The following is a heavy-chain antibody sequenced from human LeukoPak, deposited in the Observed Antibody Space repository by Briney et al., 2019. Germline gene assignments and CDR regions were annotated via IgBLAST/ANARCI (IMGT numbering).Heavy chain of an antibody. CDR2: ISYDGSNK. CDR1: GFTFSSYG. CDR3: ARYLNSGPADY. Sequence: GGSLRLSCAASGFTFSSYGMHWVRQAPGKGLEWVAVISYDGSNKYYADSVKGRFTISRDNSKNTLYLQMNSLRAEDTAVYYCARYLNSGPADYWGQGSLVTVSS. J-gene: IGHJ4*02. D-gene: IGHD6-19*01. V-gene: IGHV3-30*03.